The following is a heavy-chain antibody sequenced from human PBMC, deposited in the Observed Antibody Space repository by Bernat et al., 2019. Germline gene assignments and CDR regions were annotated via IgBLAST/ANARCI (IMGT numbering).Heavy chain of an antibody. J-gene: IGHJ3*02. V-gene: IGHV3-30-3*01. Sequence: QVQLVESGGGVVQPGRSLRLSCAASGFTFSSYAMHWVRQAPGKGLEWVAVISYDGSNKYYAESVKGRFTISRDNSKNTLYLQMNSLRAEDTAVYYCARERLSRYFDWSDAFDIWGQGTMVTVSS. CDR3: ARERLSRYFDWSDAFDI. D-gene: IGHD3-9*01. CDR2: ISYDGSNK. CDR1: GFTFSSYA.